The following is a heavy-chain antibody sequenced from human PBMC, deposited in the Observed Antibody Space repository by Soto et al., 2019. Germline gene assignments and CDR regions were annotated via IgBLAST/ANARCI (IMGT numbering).Heavy chain of an antibody. Sequence: PGGSLRLSCAASGFTFSDYYMSWIRQAPGKGLEWVSYISSSGSTIYYADSVKGRFTISRDNAKNSLYLQMNSLRAEDTAVYYCARDLRVWSGYFHYYYMDVWGKGTTVTVSS. J-gene: IGHJ6*03. V-gene: IGHV3-11*01. CDR3: ARDLRVWSGYFHYYYMDV. D-gene: IGHD3-3*01. CDR2: ISSSGSTI. CDR1: GFTFSDYY.